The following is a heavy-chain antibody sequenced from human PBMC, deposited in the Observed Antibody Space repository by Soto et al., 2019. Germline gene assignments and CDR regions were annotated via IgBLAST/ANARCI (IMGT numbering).Heavy chain of an antibody. J-gene: IGHJ4*02. Sequence: QGQLVQSGAEVKKPGSSVKVSCKASGATFSSYAINWVRQAPGQGLEWMGGIIPIFGTANYAQKFQGRVTITADESTSTAYMELSSLRSEDTAVYYGARTGIAVAGTGYDYWGQGTLVTVSS. D-gene: IGHD6-19*01. CDR1: GATFSSYA. CDR2: IIPIFGTA. CDR3: ARTGIAVAGTGYDY. V-gene: IGHV1-69*01.